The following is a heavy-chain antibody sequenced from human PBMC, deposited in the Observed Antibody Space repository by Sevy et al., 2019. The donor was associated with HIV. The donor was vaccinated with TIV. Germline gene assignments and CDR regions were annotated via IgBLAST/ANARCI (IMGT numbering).Heavy chain of an antibody. J-gene: IGHJ4*01. CDR2: IQYDGSNK. Sequence: GGSLRLSCAASGFSYSSYGMHWVRQAPGKGLEWVAYIQYDGSNKDYADSVKGRFTISRDNSKNTLDLQMNSLGVEDTAVYYCVKEGGGEGGDHWGHGTLVTVSS. CDR3: VKEGGGEGGDH. CDR1: GFSYSSYG. D-gene: IGHD2-21*01. V-gene: IGHV3-30*02.